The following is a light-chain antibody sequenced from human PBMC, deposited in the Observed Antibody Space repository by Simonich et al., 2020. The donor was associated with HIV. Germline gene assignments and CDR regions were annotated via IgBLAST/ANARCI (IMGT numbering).Light chain of an antibody. Sequence: QLVLTQSPSASASLGASVKLTCTLSSGHSSYAIAWHQLQPEKGPRYLMKLNSDGSHSKGDGIPDRFSGSSSVAERYLTISSLQSEDEADYYCQTWGTGIRVFGGGTKLTVL. V-gene: IGLV4-69*01. CDR2: LNSDGSH. CDR1: SGHSSYA. CDR3: QTWGTGIRV. J-gene: IGLJ2*01.